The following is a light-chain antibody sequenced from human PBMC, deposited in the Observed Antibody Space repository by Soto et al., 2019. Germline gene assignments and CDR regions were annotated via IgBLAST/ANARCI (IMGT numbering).Light chain of an antibody. V-gene: IGKV4-1*01. CDR3: PQYYNSGT. CDR1: QSGLYNSNNKKY. J-gene: IGKJ1*01. CDR2: WAS. Sequence: DIVMTQSPASLAVSLGERATINCKSSQSGLYNSNNKKYIAWYQQKAGQPPKLLIYWASTREFVVPDRFSGSGSGTDFTLTISSLQPEYVAVYYCPQYYNSGTFGQGTKVEIK.